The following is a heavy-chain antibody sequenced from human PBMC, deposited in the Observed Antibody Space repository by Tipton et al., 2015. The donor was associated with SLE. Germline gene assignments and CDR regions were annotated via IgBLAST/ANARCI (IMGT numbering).Heavy chain of an antibody. J-gene: IGHJ4*02. CDR1: GFTFSSYW. Sequence: SLRLSCAASGFTFSSYWMSWVRQAPGKGLEWVANIKQDGSEKYYVDSVKGRFTISRDNAKNSLYLQMNSLRAEDTAVYYCARGGVAVAGSFDYWGQGTLVTVSS. V-gene: IGHV3-7*04. CDR2: IKQDGSEK. D-gene: IGHD6-19*01. CDR3: ARGGVAVAGSFDY.